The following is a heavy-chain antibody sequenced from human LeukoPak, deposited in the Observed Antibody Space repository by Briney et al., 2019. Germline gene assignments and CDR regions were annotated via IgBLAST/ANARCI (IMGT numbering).Heavy chain of an antibody. Sequence: GSLILSCAASGFTFSSYDIHWVRQATGKGLEWVSGIGTAGEIYYPGSVKGRFTISRDNAENSLYLQMDSLRAEDTAVYYCARSGSDFDYWGQGTLVTVSS. CDR1: GFTFSSYD. CDR2: IGTAGEI. J-gene: IGHJ4*02. V-gene: IGHV3-13*01. D-gene: IGHD1-26*01. CDR3: ARSGSDFDY.